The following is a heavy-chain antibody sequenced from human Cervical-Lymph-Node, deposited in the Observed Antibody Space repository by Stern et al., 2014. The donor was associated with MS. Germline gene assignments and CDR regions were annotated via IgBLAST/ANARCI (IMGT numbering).Heavy chain of an antibody. CDR1: GFSFSRYA. V-gene: IGHV3-33*01. J-gene: IGHJ4*02. Sequence: VQLVESGGGVVQPGRSLRLSCAASGFSFSRYAMHWVRQAPGKGLEWVALVCYYGSNPYCAGSLAGRFTISRDNFKNTLYLQMSILRAEDTAVYYCASAYSSCRYYFDYWGQGTLVTVSS. CDR2: VCYYGSNP. CDR3: ASAYSSCRYYFDY. D-gene: IGHD6-6*01.